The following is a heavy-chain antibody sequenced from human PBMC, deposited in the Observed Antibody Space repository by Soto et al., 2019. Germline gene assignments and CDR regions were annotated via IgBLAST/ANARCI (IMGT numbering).Heavy chain of an antibody. Sequence: EVQLVESGGGLVQPGGSLRLSCAAYGFRFRDYWMYWVRQPPGKGLEWVANIKQDGSEKYYVDSVKGRFTISRENARNSLFLQMDSLRAEDTAVYFCARVTTMGGYWGQGTLVTVSS. J-gene: IGHJ4*02. CDR3: ARVTTMGGY. CDR1: GFRFRDYW. D-gene: IGHD4-17*01. CDR2: IKQDGSEK. V-gene: IGHV3-7*01.